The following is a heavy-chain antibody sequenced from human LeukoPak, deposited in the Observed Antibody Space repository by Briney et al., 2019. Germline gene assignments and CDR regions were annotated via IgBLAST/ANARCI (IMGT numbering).Heavy chain of an antibody. CDR2: ISNSGSTM. CDR1: GFTFSSFD. V-gene: IGHV3-48*03. Sequence: GGSLRLSCAASGFTFSSFDMKWVRQAPGKGLEWLSYISNSGSTMYYADSVKGRFTISRDNSKNTLYLQMNSLRAEDTAVYYCAKDQIMYYYDSSGYENWFDPWGQGTLVTVSS. CDR3: AKDQIMYYYDSSGYENWFDP. J-gene: IGHJ5*02. D-gene: IGHD3-22*01.